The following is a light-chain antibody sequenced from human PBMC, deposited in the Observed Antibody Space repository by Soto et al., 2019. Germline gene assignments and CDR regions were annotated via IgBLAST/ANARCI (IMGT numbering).Light chain of an antibody. Sequence: DIQMTQSPSSVSASVGDRVTITCRASQDISSYLAWYQHTPGKAPNLLIYAASILQSGVPSRFSGSGSGTDFTLTISNLQPEDFATYYCQQADSFPLTLGGGTKVEIE. CDR2: AAS. V-gene: IGKV1-12*01. CDR3: QQADSFPLT. CDR1: QDISSY. J-gene: IGKJ4*01.